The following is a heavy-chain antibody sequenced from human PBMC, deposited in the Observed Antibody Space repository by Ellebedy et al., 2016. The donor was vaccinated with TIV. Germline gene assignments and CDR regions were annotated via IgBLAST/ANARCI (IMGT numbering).Heavy chain of an antibody. J-gene: IGHJ4*02. D-gene: IGHD5-18*01. V-gene: IGHV1-3*04. CDR1: GYTFALYT. CDR3: ARSRYYSYGYPSFDY. Sequence: AASVKVSCKASGYTFALYTMHWVRQAPGQRLEWLGWINTDTGNTEYSQNFQGRVTITRDTSATTAYMELSSLRSEDTAVYYCARSRYYSYGYPSFDYWGQGTLVTVSS. CDR2: INTDTGNT.